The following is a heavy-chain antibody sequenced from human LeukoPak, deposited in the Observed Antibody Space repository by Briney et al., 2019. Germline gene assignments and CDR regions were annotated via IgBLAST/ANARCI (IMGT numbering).Heavy chain of an antibody. Sequence: PGGSLRLSCAASGFTFDDYAMHWVRQAPGKGLEWVSGISWNSGSIGYADSVKGRFTISRDNAKNSLYLQMNSLRAEDTAVYYCARMPLPYYYYYYMDVWGKGTTVTVSS. J-gene: IGHJ6*03. CDR1: GFTFDDYA. D-gene: IGHD2-2*01. CDR2: ISWNSGSI. CDR3: ARMPLPYYYYYYMDV. V-gene: IGHV3-9*01.